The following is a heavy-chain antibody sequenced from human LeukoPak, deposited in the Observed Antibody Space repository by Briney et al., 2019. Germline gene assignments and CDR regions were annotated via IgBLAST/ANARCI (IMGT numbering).Heavy chain of an antibody. J-gene: IGHJ4*02. CDR1: GFTFSSYG. V-gene: IGHV3-33*08. CDR3: ARPQGGSSWSVIDY. D-gene: IGHD6-13*01. Sequence: LTGGSLRLSCAASGFTFSSYGMHWVRQAPGKGLEWVAVIWYDGSNKYYADSVKGRFTISRDNSKNTLYLQMNSLRAEDTAVYYCARPQGGSSWSVIDYWGQGTLVTVSS. CDR2: IWYDGSNK.